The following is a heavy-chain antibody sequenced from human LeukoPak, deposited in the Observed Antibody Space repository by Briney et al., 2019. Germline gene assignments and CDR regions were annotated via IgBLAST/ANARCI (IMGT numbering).Heavy chain of an antibody. Sequence: GGSLRLPCAASGFTFSSYGMHWVRQAPGKGLEWVAFIRYDGSNKYYADSVKGRFTISRDNSKNTLYLQMNSLRAEDTAVYYCAKGPYYDFWSGYYSPYMDVWGKGTTVTVSS. CDR2: IRYDGSNK. J-gene: IGHJ6*03. CDR3: AKGPYYDFWSGYYSPYMDV. V-gene: IGHV3-30*02. D-gene: IGHD3-3*01. CDR1: GFTFSSYG.